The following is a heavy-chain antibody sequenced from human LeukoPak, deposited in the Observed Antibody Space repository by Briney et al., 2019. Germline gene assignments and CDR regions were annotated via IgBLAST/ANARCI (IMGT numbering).Heavy chain of an antibody. CDR1: GYTLTELS. CDR3: ATAYSGSTNWFDP. V-gene: IGHV1-24*01. CDR2: FDPEDGET. Sequence: ASVKVSCKVSGYTLTELSMHWVRQAPGKGLEWMGGFDPEDGETIYAQKFQGRVTMTEDTSTDTAYMELSSLRSEDTAEYYCATAYSGSTNWFDPWGQGTLVTVSS. D-gene: IGHD1-26*01. J-gene: IGHJ5*02.